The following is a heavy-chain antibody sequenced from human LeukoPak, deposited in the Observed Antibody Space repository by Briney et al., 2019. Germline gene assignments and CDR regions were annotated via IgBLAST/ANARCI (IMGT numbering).Heavy chain of an antibody. J-gene: IGHJ3*02. CDR1: GGSISSYY. CDR3: ARDRSIAAKDAFDI. V-gene: IGHV4-59*12. D-gene: IGHD6-6*01. Sequence: PSETLSLTCTVSGGSISSYYWSWIRQPPGKGLEWIGYIYYSGSTNYNPSLKSRVTISVDKSKNQFSLKLSSVTAADTAVYYCARDRSIAAKDAFDIWGQGTMVTVSS. CDR2: IYYSGST.